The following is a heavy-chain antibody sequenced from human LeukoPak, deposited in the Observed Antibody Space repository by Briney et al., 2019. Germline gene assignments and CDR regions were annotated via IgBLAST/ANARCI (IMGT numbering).Heavy chain of an antibody. D-gene: IGHD3-22*01. V-gene: IGHV4-59*01. CDR3: ERATSYSDTSVYVRFVWHFDL. Sequence: PSETLSLTCTVSGGSISSYYWSWIRQPPGKGLEWIGYIYYSGSTTYNPSLKSRVTVSVDTSRNQFSLKLSSVTAADTAVYYCERATSYSDTSVYVRFVWHFDLWGRGTLVTVSS. CDR2: IYYSGST. CDR1: GGSISSYY. J-gene: IGHJ2*01.